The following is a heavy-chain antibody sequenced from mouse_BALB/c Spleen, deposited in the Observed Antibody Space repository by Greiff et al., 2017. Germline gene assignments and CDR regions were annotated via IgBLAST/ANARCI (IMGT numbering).Heavy chain of an antibody. Sequence: QVQLQQSGAELAKPGASVKMSCKASGYTFTSYWMHWVKQRPGQGLEWIGYINPSTGYTEYNQKFKDKATLTADKSSSTAYMQLSSLTSEDSAVYYCARPDGGSWFAYWGQGTLVTVSA. CDR3: ARPDGGSWFAY. V-gene: IGHV1-7*01. CDR1: GYTFTSYW. CDR2: INPSTGYT. J-gene: IGHJ3*01.